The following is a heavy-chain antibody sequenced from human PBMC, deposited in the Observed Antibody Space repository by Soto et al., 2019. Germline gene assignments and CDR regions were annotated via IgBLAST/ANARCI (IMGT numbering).Heavy chain of an antibody. V-gene: IGHV3-33*01. D-gene: IGHD2-21*02. CDR2: IWYDGSNK. CDR1: GFTFSSYG. Sequence: QVQLVESGGGVVQPGRSLRLSCAASGFTFSSYGMHWVRQAPGKGLEWVAVIWYDGSNKYYADSVKGRFTISRDNSKNTLYLQMNSLRAEDTAVYYCARDPAIHAFDIWGQGTMVTVSS. J-gene: IGHJ3*02. CDR3: ARDPAIHAFDI.